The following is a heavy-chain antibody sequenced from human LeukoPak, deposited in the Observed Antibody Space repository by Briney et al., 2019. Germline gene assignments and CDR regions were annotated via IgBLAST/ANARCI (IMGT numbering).Heavy chain of an antibody. V-gene: IGHV4-39*07. Sequence: PSETLSLTCTVSGGSISSSSYYWGWIRQPPGKGLEYIGSIYYTGSTYYNPSLKSRVTISVDTSKNQFSLKLSSVTAADTAVYYCARDLIAAAGTQFDPWGQGTLVTVSS. CDR3: ARDLIAAAGTQFDP. J-gene: IGHJ5*02. CDR1: GGSISSSSYY. CDR2: IYYTGST. D-gene: IGHD6-13*01.